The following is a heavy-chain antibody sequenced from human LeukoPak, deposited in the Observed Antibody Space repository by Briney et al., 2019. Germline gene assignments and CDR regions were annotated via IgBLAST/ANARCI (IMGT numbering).Heavy chain of an antibody. D-gene: IGHD3-22*01. CDR1: GFTFSTYS. J-gene: IGHJ5*02. CDR2: IGSSTSTI. Sequence: GGSLRLSCAASGFTFSTYSMNWVRQAPGKGLEWVSYIGSSTSTIYYADSVKGRFTISRDNSKNTLYLQMNSLRAEDTAVYYCANDNYYDSSGYYRRGNNWFDPWGQGTLVTVSS. V-gene: IGHV3-48*01. CDR3: ANDNYYDSSGYYRRGNNWFDP.